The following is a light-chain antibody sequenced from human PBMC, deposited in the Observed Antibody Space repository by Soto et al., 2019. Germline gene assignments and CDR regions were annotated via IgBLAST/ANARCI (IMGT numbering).Light chain of an antibody. J-gene: IGKJ2*01. CDR2: DSS. CDR1: QAPGGF. CDR3: LQYDSYPYS. Sequence: DIQVTQAPSILYASVGDRVTITCRASQAPGGFLSWFQKQPGKAPKLLIYDSSNLQAGVPRRFSGSQTGTEFTLTISGLQPDDYASYFCLQYDSYPYSFGQGTKVEIK. V-gene: IGKV1-5*01.